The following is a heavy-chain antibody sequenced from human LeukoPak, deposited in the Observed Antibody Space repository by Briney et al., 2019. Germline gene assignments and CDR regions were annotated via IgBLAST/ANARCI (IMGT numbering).Heavy chain of an antibody. CDR2: IYYSGST. CDR1: GGSISSYY. J-gene: IGHJ4*02. D-gene: IGHD5-18*01. CDR3: ATSLGGVDTAMVFDY. Sequence: SETLSLTCTVSGGSISSYYWSWIRQPPGKGLEWIGYIYYSGSTNYNPSLKSRVTISVDTSKNQFSLKLSSVTAADTAVYYCATSLGGVDTAMVFDYWGQGTLVTVSS. V-gene: IGHV4-59*01.